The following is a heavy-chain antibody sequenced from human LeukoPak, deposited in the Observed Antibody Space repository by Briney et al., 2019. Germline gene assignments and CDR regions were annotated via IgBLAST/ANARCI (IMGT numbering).Heavy chain of an antibody. V-gene: IGHV1-18*01. CDR2: ISAYNGNT. Sequence: ASVKVSCKASGYTFTSYGISCVRQAPGQGLEWMGWISAYNGNTVYAQSLQGRVTMTIDTSTSTVYMELRSLRSDDTAVYYCARDVGRSYDLDYWGQGTLVTVSS. D-gene: IGHD3-16*01. J-gene: IGHJ4*02. CDR3: ARDVGRSYDLDY. CDR1: GYTFTSYG.